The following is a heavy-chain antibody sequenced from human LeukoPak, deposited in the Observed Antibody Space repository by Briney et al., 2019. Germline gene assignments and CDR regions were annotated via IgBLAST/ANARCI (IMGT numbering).Heavy chain of an antibody. CDR1: GFTFSTYW. V-gene: IGHV3-7*04. J-gene: IGHJ4*02. CDR2: IKQDGSEK. CDR3: ARGHYYFDY. Sequence: PGGSLRLSCAASGFTFSTYWMSWVRQPPGKGMEWVANIKQDGSEKYYVDSVKGRFTISRDNAKNSVYLQMNSLRGEDTAVYYCARGHYYFDYWGQGTLVAVSS.